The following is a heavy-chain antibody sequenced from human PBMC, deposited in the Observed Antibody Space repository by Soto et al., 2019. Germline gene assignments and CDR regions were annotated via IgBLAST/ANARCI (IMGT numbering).Heavy chain of an antibody. Sequence: SVTLRVTRTVSEGKIRDHYGRWILQTKRKGLEWIGYIYYSGSTNYNPSLKSRVTISVDTSKNQFSLKLSSVTAADTAVYYCARRDFCSGPSHYSGLDVRLKGSTVIGSS. V-gene: IGHV4-59*11. CDR1: EGKIRDHY. CDR3: ARRDFCSGPSHYSGLDV. J-gene: IGHJ6*04. D-gene: IGHD3-3*01. CDR2: IYYSGST.